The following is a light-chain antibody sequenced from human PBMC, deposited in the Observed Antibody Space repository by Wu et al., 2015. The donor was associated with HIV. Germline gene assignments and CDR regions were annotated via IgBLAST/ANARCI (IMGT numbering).Light chain of an antibody. J-gene: IGKJ1*01. Sequence: DIQMTQSPSTVSASVGDRVTITCRASQSINSWLAWYQQKPGKAPKLLIYRASTLESGVPSRFSGSGSGTEFTFTISSLRPDDSATYYCQQSFSPPQTFGQGTKVEIK. CDR3: QQSFSPPQT. V-gene: IGKV1-5*03. CDR2: RAS. CDR1: QSINSW.